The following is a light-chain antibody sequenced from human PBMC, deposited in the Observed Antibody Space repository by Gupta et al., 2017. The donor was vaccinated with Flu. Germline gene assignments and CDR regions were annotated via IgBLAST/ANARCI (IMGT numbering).Light chain of an antibody. J-gene: IGLJ2*01. Sequence: ITISCTGTSSDVGGYNYVSWYQQHPGKAPKLMIYEVSNRPSGVSNRFSGSKSGNTASLTISGLQAEDEADYYCSSYTSSSTFVVFGGGTKLTVL. CDR2: EVS. CDR1: SSDVGGYNY. CDR3: SSYTSSSTFVV. V-gene: IGLV2-14*01.